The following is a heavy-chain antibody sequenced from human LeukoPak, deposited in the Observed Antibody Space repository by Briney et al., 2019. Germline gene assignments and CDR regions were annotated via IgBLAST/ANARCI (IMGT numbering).Heavy chain of an antibody. CDR2: IHYSGFS. V-gene: IGHV4-59*01. CDR1: GGSISSYY. CDR3: ARDLHGGNSGLGY. D-gene: IGHD4-23*01. J-gene: IGHJ1*01. Sequence: SETLSLTCTVSGGSISSYYWSWIRQPPGKGLEWIGYIHYSGFSNYNPSLKSRVTVSVDMSKNQFSLKLSFVTAADTAVYYCARDLHGGNSGLGYWGQGTLVTVSS.